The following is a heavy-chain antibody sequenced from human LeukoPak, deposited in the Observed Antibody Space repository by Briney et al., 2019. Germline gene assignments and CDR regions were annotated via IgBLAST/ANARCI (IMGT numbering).Heavy chain of an antibody. CDR3: AGVRLGSSGFSEYFEH. D-gene: IGHD3-22*01. CDR1: GGSISNNW. V-gene: IGHV4-4*02. CDR2: ISQSART. Sequence: SETLSLTCAVTGGSISNNWWTWVRQPPGKGLEWIGEISQSARTNYNPSLKSRVTMSIDKSRNQFSLRMTSVIAADTAVYYCAGVRLGSSGFSEYFEHWGQGTLVTVSS. J-gene: IGHJ1*01.